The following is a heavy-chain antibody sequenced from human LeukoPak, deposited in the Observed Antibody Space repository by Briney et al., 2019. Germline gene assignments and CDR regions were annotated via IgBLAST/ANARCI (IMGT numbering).Heavy chain of an antibody. D-gene: IGHD5-12*01. CDR2: IYSGGST. CDR1: GFTVSSNY. Sequence: GGSLRLSCAASGFTVSSNYMSWVRQAPGKGLEWVSVIYSGGSTYYADSVKGRFTISRDNSKNTLYLQMNSLRAEDTAVYYCARDSSGYDPFFDYWGQGTLVTVSS. CDR3: ARDSSGYDPFFDY. V-gene: IGHV3-53*01. J-gene: IGHJ4*02.